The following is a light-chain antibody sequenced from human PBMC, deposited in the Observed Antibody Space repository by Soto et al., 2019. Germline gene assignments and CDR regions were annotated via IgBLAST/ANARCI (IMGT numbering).Light chain of an antibody. V-gene: IGKV2-28*01. CDR1: QSLLHSNGYNY. Sequence: DIVMTQSPLSLPVTPGEPASISCRSSQSLLHSNGYNYLDWYLQKPGQSPQLLIYLGSNRASGVPDRFSGSGSGTDFTLKISRVEAEDVGVYYCMQALQTCPTFVGGTKVEIK. CDR3: MQALQTCPT. J-gene: IGKJ4*01. CDR2: LGS.